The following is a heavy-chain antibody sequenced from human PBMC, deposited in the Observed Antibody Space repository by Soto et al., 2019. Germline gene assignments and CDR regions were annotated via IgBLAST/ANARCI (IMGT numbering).Heavy chain of an antibody. Sequence: QVQLQESGPGLVKPSETLSLICAGSGVSINSYYWSWIRQPPGKALEWIGYIYYSGTTNYNPSLNSRVTISVDTSTNQFSLRLSSVTAADTAVYYCARAGGRYAITAYDVWGPGTLVTVSS. CDR1: GVSINSYY. CDR2: IYYSGTT. J-gene: IGHJ3*01. CDR3: ARAGGRYAITAYDV. V-gene: IGHV4-59*01. D-gene: IGHD1-26*01.